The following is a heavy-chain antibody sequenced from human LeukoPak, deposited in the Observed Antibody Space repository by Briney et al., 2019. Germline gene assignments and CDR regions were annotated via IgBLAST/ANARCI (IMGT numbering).Heavy chain of an antibody. CDR2: INHSGST. D-gene: IGHD2-2*02. CDR1: GGSFSGYY. CDR3: ARGIYCSSTSCYRDFDY. V-gene: IGHV4-34*01. J-gene: IGHJ4*02. Sequence: SETLSLTCAIYGGSFSGYYWSWIRQPPGKGLEWIGEINHSGSTNYNPSLKSRVTISVDTSKNQFSLKLSSVTAADTAVYYCARGIYCSSTSCYRDFDYWGQGTLVTVSS.